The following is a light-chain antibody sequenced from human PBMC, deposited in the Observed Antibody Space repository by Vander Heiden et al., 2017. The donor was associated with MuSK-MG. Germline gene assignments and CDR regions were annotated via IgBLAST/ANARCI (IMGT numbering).Light chain of an antibody. CDR2: DDR. J-gene: IGLJ2*01. Sequence: SYVLTQPPSVSVAPGQTARITCGGNNIGIISVHWYQQKPGRAPVLVVYDDRHRPSGIPERFSGSNSGNTATLSISRVEAGDEADYYCQVWDRSSDQVVFGGGTELTVL. CDR3: QVWDRSSDQVV. CDR1: NIGIIS. V-gene: IGLV3-21*02.